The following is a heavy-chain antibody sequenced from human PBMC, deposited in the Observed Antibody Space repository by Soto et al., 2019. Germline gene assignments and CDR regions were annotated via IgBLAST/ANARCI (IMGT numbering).Heavy chain of an antibody. CDR2: MNPNSGDT. Sequence: QVQLVQSGAEVKKPGASVTVSCKAPGYTFSDYYLHWVRQAPGQGPEWMGWMNPNSGDTKYAQKFQGRVTMTRDTSVRTAFMELNWLKSDDTAVYYCARESGGATATLDYYYFYMDVWGKGTTVTVSS. J-gene: IGHJ6*03. V-gene: IGHV1-2*02. CDR1: GYTFSDYY. CDR3: ARESGGATATLDYYYFYMDV. D-gene: IGHD1-26*01.